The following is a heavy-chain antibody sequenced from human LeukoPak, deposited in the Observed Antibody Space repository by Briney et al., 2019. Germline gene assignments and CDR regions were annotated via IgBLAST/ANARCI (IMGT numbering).Heavy chain of an antibody. CDR1: GGSISSYY. V-gene: IGHV4-59*01. J-gene: IGHJ4*02. CDR3: ARGGYYDSSGTRGAFDY. CDR2: IYYSGST. D-gene: IGHD3-22*01. Sequence: ASETLSLTCRVSGGSISSYYWGWIRQPPGKGLEWIGDIYYSGSTNYNPSLKSRVTISVDTSKNQFSLKLSSVTAADTAVYYCARGGYYDSSGTRGAFDYWGQGTLVTVSS.